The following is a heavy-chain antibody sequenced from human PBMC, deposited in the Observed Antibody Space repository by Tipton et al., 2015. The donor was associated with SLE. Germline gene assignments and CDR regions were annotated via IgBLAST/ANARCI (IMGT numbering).Heavy chain of an antibody. V-gene: IGHV4-61*02. J-gene: IGHJ6*02. CDR1: GGSMGSGSHC. Sequence: TLSLTCSVSGGSMGSGSHCWGWVRQPPGKGLQWLGFVFTSGGTSYNPSLKSRVTISLDTSRNQFSLKLSSVTAADTAVYYCASRRGGSNWYSRYGMDVWGQGTTVTVSS. CDR3: ASRRGGSNWYSRYGMDV. CDR2: VFTSGGT. D-gene: IGHD6-13*01.